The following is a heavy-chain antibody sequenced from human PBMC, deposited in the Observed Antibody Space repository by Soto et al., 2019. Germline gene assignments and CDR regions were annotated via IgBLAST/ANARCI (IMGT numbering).Heavy chain of an antibody. CDR2: IYYSGST. Sequence: QVQLQESGPGLVKPSQTLSLTCTVSGGSISSGGYYWSWIRQHPGKGLEWIGYIYYSGSTYYNPSLKRRVTISVDTSKNQFSLKLSSVTAADTAVYYCARDIRQGGFYGDYVYYYYYMDVWGKGTTVTVSS. J-gene: IGHJ6*03. CDR3: ARDIRQGGFYGDYVYYYYYMDV. CDR1: GGSISSGGYY. D-gene: IGHD4-17*01. V-gene: IGHV4-31*03.